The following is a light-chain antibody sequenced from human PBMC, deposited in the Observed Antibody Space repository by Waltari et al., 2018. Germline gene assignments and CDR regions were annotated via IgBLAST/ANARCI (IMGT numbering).Light chain of an antibody. CDR3: SSSTGTTWV. Sequence: QSALTQPASVSGSPGQSITISCSGISSDVGVYNYVSWYQQHAGKAPELMIYDVSNRPSGVSNRFACSKSGSTASLTISGLQAEDEADYYCSSSTGTTWVFGCGTKVSVL. CDR2: DVS. V-gene: IGLV2-14*03. J-gene: IGLJ3*02. CDR1: SSDVGVYNY.